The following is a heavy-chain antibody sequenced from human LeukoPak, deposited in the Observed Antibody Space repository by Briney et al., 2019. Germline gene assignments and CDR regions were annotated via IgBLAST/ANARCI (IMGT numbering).Heavy chain of an antibody. CDR3: ARDLDSSGWYYV. V-gene: IGHV4-34*01. CDR1: GGSISSYY. J-gene: IGHJ6*04. CDR2: INHSGST. Sequence: SETLSLTCTVSGGSISSYYWSWIRQPPGKGLEWIGEINHSGSTNYNPSLKSRVTISVDTSKNQFSLKLSSVTAADTAVYCCARDLDSSGWYYVWGKGTTVTISS. D-gene: IGHD6-19*01.